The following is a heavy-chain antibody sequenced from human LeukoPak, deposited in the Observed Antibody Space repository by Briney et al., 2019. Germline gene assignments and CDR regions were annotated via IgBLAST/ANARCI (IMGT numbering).Heavy chain of an antibody. CDR1: GGSISSGDYY. J-gene: IGHJ4*02. Sequence: SQTLSLTCTVSGGSISSGDYYWSWIRQPPGKGLEWIGYIYYSGSTYYNPSLKSRVTISVDTSKNQFSLKLSSVTAADTAVYYCARRPPAVGALDYWGQGTLVTVSS. D-gene: IGHD1-26*01. CDR3: ARRPPAVGALDY. V-gene: IGHV4-30-4*01. CDR2: IYYSGST.